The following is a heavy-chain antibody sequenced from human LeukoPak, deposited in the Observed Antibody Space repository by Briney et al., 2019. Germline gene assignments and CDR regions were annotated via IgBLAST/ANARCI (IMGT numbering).Heavy chain of an antibody. Sequence: HSGGSLRLSCAVSGLTFSSSWMDWVRQAPGKGLEWVASINPDGNKKYSADSVKGRFTISRDNAENSLYLQMNSPRVEDTAFYYCARDLAYSRLDYWGQGMLVTVSS. CDR3: ARDLAYSRLDY. CDR1: GLTFSSSW. V-gene: IGHV3-7*01. D-gene: IGHD5-18*01. J-gene: IGHJ4*02. CDR2: INPDGNKK.